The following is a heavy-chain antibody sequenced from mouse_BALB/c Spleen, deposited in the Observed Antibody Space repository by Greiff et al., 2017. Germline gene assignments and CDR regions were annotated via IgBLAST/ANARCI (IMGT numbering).Heavy chain of an antibody. V-gene: IGHV2-9*02. CDR1: GFSLTSYG. D-gene: IGHD2-3*01. CDR2: IWAGGST. CDR3: ARDGGLLRYFDV. J-gene: IGHJ1*01. Sequence: VKLVESGPGLVAPSQSLSITCTVSGFSLTSYGVHWVRQPPGKGLEWLGVIWAGGSTNYNSALMSRLSISKDNSKSQVFLKMNSLQTDDTATYYCARDGGLLRYFDVWGAGTTVTVSS.